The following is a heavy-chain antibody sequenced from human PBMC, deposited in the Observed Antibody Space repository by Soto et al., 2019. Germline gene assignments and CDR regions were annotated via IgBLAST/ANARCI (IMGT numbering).Heavy chain of an antibody. V-gene: IGHV3-23*01. J-gene: IGHJ2*01. CDR2: ISGSGGST. D-gene: IGHD2-2*01. CDR3: AKEDIVVVPAAYPWYFDL. Sequence: EVQLLESGGGLVQPGGSLRLSCAASGFTFSSYAMSWVRQAPGKGLEWVSAISGSGGSTYYADSVKGRFTISRDNSKNTLYLQMNSLRAEDTAVYYCAKEDIVVVPAAYPWYFDLWGRGTLVTVSS. CDR1: GFTFSSYA.